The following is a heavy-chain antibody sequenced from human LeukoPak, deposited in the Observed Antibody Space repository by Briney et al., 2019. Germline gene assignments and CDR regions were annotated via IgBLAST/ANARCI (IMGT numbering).Heavy chain of an antibody. V-gene: IGHV3-30*12. Sequence: GGSLRLSCAASGLSFSSYGMHWVRQAPGKGLEWVAFIQYDGSNKFYADSVKGRFTISRDNAKNSLYLQMNSLRAEDTAVYYCAELGITMIGGVWGKGTTVTISS. CDR2: IQYDGSNK. J-gene: IGHJ6*04. CDR3: AELGITMIGGV. D-gene: IGHD3-10*02. CDR1: GLSFSSYG.